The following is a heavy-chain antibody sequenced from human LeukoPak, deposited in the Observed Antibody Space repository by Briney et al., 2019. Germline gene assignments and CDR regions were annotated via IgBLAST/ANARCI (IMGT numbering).Heavy chain of an antibody. CDR2: FDPEDGET. D-gene: IGHD5-24*01. CDR3: ATVDMATIWFNY. Sequence: ASVKVSCKASGYTLTELSMHWVRQAPGKGLEWMGGFDPEDGETIYAQKFQGRVTMTEDTSTDTAYMELSSLRSEDTAVYYCATVDMATIWFNYWGQGTLVTVSS. J-gene: IGHJ4*02. V-gene: IGHV1-24*01. CDR1: GYTLTELS.